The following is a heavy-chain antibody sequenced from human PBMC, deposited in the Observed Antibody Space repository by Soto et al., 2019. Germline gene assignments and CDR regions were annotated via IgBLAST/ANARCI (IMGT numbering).Heavy chain of an antibody. CDR1: GYTFTGYA. Sequence: ASVKVSCKASGYTFTGYAIHWVRQAPGQRLEWMGWINGGNGDTKYSQNLQGRVTITRETSASTAYMELTSLGSEDTAVYHCARGYCSSTSCQYYFDYWGQGTPVTVSS. V-gene: IGHV1-3*01. CDR2: INGGNGDT. CDR3: ARGYCSSTSCQYYFDY. J-gene: IGHJ4*02. D-gene: IGHD2-2*01.